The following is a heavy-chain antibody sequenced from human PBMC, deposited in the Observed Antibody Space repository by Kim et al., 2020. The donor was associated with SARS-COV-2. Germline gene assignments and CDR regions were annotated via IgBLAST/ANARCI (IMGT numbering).Heavy chain of an antibody. V-gene: IGHV3-74*01. Sequence: YADSAKGRFTISRDNAKNTLSLQMNSLRAEDTAVYFCARGRVGVAGGGFDTWGQGTLVTVSS. D-gene: IGHD6-19*01. J-gene: IGHJ5*02. CDR3: ARGRVGVAGGGFDT.